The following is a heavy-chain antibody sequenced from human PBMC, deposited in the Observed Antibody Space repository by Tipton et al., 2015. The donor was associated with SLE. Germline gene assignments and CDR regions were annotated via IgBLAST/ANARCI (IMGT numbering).Heavy chain of an antibody. CDR2: ISYDGSNK. CDR3: AREGNYHGSGSYSRFFDY. D-gene: IGHD3-10*01. Sequence: SLRLSCAASGFTFSSYAMHWVRQAPGKGLEWVAVISYDGSNKYYADSVKGRFTISRDNSKNTLYLQMNSLRAEDTAVYYCAREGNYHGSGSYSRFFDYWGQGTLATVSS. J-gene: IGHJ4*02. V-gene: IGHV3-30*04. CDR1: GFTFSSYA.